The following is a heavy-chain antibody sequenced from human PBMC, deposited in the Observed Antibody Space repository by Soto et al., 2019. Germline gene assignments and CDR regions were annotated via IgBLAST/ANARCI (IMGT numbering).Heavy chain of an antibody. Sequence: QLQLEESGPGLVKPSETLPLTCTVSGDPISSSSYYWGWIRQTPGKGLEWIGNIYNTGTTFYNPSLKSRVTISVDTSKNQFSLSLMSVTAADTAVYYCARRGSGSSFDYWGQGILVTVSS. CDR3: ARRGSGSSFDY. CDR2: IYNTGTT. V-gene: IGHV4-39*01. D-gene: IGHD3-10*01. CDR1: GDPISSSSYY. J-gene: IGHJ4*02.